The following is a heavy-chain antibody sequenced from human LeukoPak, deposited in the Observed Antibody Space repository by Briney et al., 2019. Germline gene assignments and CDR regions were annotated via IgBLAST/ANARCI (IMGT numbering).Heavy chain of an antibody. CDR2: ISSSGSTI. J-gene: IGHJ5*02. D-gene: IGHD2-2*01. V-gene: IGHV3-11*04. Sequence: GGSLRLSCAASGFTFSDYYMSWIRQAPGKGLEWVSYISSSGSTIYYADSVKGRFTISRDNAKNSLYLQMNSLRAEDTAVYYCAGARGLVLVPAPYSHPGGQGTLVTVPS. CDR1: GFTFSDYY. CDR3: AGARGLVLVPAPYSHP.